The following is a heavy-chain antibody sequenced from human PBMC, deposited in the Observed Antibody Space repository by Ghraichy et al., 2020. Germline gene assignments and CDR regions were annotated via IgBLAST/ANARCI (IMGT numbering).Heavy chain of an antibody. J-gene: IGHJ6*03. CDR2: INHSGST. CDR1: GGSFSGYY. Sequence: SETLSLTCAVYGGSFSGYYWSWIRQPPGKGLEWIGEINHSGSTNYNPSLKSRVTISVDTSKNQFSLKLSSVTAADTAVYYCARAGLRFLEWVRFYYLDVWGKGTTVTVSS. CDR3: ARAGLRFLEWVRFYYLDV. D-gene: IGHD3-3*01. V-gene: IGHV4-34*01.